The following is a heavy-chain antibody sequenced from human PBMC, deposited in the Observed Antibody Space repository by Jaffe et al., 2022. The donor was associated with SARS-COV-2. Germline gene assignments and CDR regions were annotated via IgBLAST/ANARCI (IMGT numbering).Heavy chain of an antibody. V-gene: IGHV3-7*01. D-gene: IGHD6-19*01. CDR3: ARDLAVAGDYAFDI. J-gene: IGHJ3*02. CDR1: GFTFSSYW. Sequence: EVQLVESGGGLVQPGGSLRLSCAASGFTFSSYWMSWVRQAPGKGLEWVANIKQDGSEKYYVDSVKGRFTISRDNAKNSLYLQMNSLRAEDTAVYYCARDLAVAGDYAFDIWGQGTMVTVSS. CDR2: IKQDGSEK.